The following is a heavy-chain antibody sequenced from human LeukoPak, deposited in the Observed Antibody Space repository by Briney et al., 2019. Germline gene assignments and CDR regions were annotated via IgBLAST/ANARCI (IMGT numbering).Heavy chain of an antibody. J-gene: IGHJ5*02. CDR2: ISRSGSTI. Sequence: GSLRLSCAASGFTFSDYYMSWIRQAPGKGLEWVSYISRSGSTIYYADSVKGRFTISRDNAKNSLYLQMNSLRAEDTAVYYCARILRHIAAAVRSAWFDPWGQGTLVTVSS. CDR3: ARILRHIAAAVRSAWFDP. V-gene: IGHV3-11*01. D-gene: IGHD6-13*01. CDR1: GFTFSDYY.